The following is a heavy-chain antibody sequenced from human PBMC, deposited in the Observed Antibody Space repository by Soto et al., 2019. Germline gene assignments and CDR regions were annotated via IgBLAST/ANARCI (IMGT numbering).Heavy chain of an antibody. CDR3: ATASSSATYYYNYGVAV. V-gene: IGHV3-21*01. J-gene: IGHJ6*02. CDR1: GFSFSTYS. Sequence: VGSLRLSCAASGFSFSTYSMNWVRQAPGKGLEWFSSISSSSSYIHYADSMKGRFTISRDNAKNSLFLQMNSLRAEDTAVYYCATASSSATYYYNYGVAVWCQGITVTVPS. CDR2: ISSSSSYI. D-gene: IGHD6-6*01.